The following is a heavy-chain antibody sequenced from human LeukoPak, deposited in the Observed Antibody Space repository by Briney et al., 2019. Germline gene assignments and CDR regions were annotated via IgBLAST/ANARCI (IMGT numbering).Heavy chain of an antibody. Sequence: ASVTVSFKSSGYTFTVYYMHWVRQAPGQGLEWMGWINPNSGGTNYAQKFQGSVTMTRDTAISTAYIELERLRDDETALYEGGRAPTILGLVIGNWFAPWRQGTLVTV. CDR1: GYTFTVYY. V-gene: IGHV1-2*02. CDR3: GRAPTILGLVIGNWFAP. CDR2: INPNSGGT. J-gene: IGHJ5*02. D-gene: IGHD3-3*01.